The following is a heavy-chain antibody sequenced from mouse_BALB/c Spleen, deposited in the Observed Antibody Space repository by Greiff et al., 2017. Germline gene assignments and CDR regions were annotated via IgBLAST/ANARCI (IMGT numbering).Heavy chain of an antibody. J-gene: IGHJ3*01. D-gene: IGHD2-14*01. CDR2: IWGDGST. Sequence: VQLQQSGPGLVAPSQSLSITCTVSGFSLTSYGVSWVRQPPGKGLEWLGVIWGDGSTNYHSALISRLSISKDNSKSQVFLKLNSLQTDDTATYYCAKGGYRYNGAWFAYWGQGTLVTVSA. V-gene: IGHV2-3*01. CDR3: AKGGYRYNGAWFAY. CDR1: GFSLTSYG.